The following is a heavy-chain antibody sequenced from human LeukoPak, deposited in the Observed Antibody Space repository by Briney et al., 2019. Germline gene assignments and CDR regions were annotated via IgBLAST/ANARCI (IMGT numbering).Heavy chain of an antibody. Sequence: SVKVSCKASGGTFSSYAISWVRQAPGQGLEWMGGIIPIFGTANYAQKFQGRVTITADKSTSTAYMELSSLRSEDTAVYYCARGSPYGDFYFDYWGQGTLVAVSS. CDR2: IIPIFGTA. CDR3: ARGSPYGDFYFDY. J-gene: IGHJ4*02. CDR1: GGTFSSYA. D-gene: IGHD4-17*01. V-gene: IGHV1-69*06.